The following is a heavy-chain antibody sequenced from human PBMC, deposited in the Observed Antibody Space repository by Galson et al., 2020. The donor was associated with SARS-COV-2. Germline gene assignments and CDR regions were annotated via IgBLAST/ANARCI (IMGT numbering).Heavy chain of an antibody. J-gene: IGHJ4*02. CDR2: IHYGGNT. V-gene: IGHV4-61*08. Sequence: ASETLSLTCTVSGDSVAIPGYYWTWVRQSPGQGPEWIGYIHYGGNTRYNPSLKSRVTISLQTYKNQFSLRLDSVTAADTAVYFCAREAETFYYGSGSYSYFDNWGQGTLVTVSS. CDR1: GDSVAIPGYY. CDR3: AREAETFYYGSGSYSYFDN. D-gene: IGHD3-10*01.